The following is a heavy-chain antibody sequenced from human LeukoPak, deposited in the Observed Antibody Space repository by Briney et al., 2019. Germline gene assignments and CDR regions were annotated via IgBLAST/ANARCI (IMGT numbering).Heavy chain of an antibody. CDR3: ATPFNILGGSYFDY. D-gene: IGHD3-16*01. Sequence: ASVKVSCKASGYTFTGYYMHWVRQAPGQGLEWMGWINPNSGGTNYAQKFQGRVTMTRDTSIGTAYMELSRLRSDDTAVYYCATPFNILGGSYFDYWGQGTLVTVSS. CDR1: GYTFTGYY. CDR2: INPNSGGT. V-gene: IGHV1-2*02. J-gene: IGHJ4*02.